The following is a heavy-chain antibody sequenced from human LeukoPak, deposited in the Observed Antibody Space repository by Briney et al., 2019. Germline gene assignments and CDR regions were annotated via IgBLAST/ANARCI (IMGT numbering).Heavy chain of an antibody. CDR3: AKDYSSGWYFFDY. CDR1: GFTFSSYA. CDR2: ISGSGGST. J-gene: IGHJ4*02. V-gene: IGHV3-23*01. D-gene: IGHD6-19*01. Sequence: GRSLRLSCAASGFTFSSYAMSWVRQAPGKGLEWVSAISGSGGSTYYADSVKGRFTISRDNSKNTLYLQMNSLRAEDTAVYYCAKDYSSGWYFFDYWGQGTLVTVSS.